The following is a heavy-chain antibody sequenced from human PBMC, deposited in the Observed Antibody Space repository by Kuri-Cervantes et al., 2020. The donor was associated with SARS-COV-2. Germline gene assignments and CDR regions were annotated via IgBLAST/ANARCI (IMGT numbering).Heavy chain of an antibody. J-gene: IGHJ4*02. Sequence: GESLKISCAASGFTFSSYAMHWVRQAPGKGLEWVAVISYDGSNKYYADSVKGRFTISRDNSKNTLYLQMNSLRAEDTAVCYCARGGGGYYQTYFDYWGQGTLVTVSS. CDR2: ISYDGSNK. CDR3: ARGGGGYYQTYFDY. V-gene: IGHV3-30-3*01. CDR1: GFTFSSYA. D-gene: IGHD3-22*01.